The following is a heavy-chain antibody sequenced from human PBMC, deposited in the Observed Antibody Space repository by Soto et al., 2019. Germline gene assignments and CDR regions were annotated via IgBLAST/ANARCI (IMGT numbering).Heavy chain of an antibody. V-gene: IGHV3-30-3*01. Sequence: QVQLVESGGGVVQPGRSLRLSRAASGFTFSSYAMHWVRQAPGKGLEWVAVISYDGSNKYYADSVKGRFTISRDNSKNTLYLQMNSLRAEDTAVYYCARDILRLYSYGTSYGMDVWGQGTTVTVSS. CDR2: ISYDGSNK. D-gene: IGHD5-18*01. CDR1: GFTFSSYA. CDR3: ARDILRLYSYGTSYGMDV. J-gene: IGHJ6*02.